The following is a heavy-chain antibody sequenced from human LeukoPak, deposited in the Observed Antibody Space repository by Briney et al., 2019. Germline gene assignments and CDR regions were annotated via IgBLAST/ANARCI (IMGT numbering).Heavy chain of an antibody. CDR3: ARGRLEQGDY. CDR2: INPSSGFT. V-gene: IGHV1-2*02. Sequence: GASVKVSCKASGYTFTGYYIHWVRQAPGQGLEWMGLINPSSGFTSCAQTFQGRVTMTRDTSISTVYMELSSLKSDDTAMYYCARGRLEQGDYWGQGALVTVSS. CDR1: GYTFTGYY. D-gene: IGHD1/OR15-1a*01. J-gene: IGHJ4*02.